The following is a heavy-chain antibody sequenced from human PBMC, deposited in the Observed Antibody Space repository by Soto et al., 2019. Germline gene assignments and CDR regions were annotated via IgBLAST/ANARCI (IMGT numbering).Heavy chain of an antibody. CDR2: FFVGGNT. Sequence: SETLSLTCTVSGGSIGSTTYYWGWMRQPPGKGLEWIASFFVGGNTYYNPSLKSRVTISVYTSKNQFSLKLSSVTAADTAVYFCARRHVLVIDYYYWGQGILVT. D-gene: IGHD2-21*02. CDR3: ARRHVLVIDYYY. J-gene: IGHJ4*02. V-gene: IGHV4-39*01. CDR1: GGSIGSTTYY.